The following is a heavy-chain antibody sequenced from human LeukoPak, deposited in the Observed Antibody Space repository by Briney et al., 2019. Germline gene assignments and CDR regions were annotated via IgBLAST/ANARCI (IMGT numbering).Heavy chain of an antibody. CDR3: AREAREYSSSSDPYYMDV. Sequence: PSETLSLTCTVSGGSISSYYWSWIRQPPGKGLEWIGYIYYSGSTNYNPSLKSRVTISVDTSKNQFSLKLSSATAADTAVYYCAREAREYSSSSDPYYMDVWGKGTTVTVSS. CDR1: GGSISSYY. CDR2: IYYSGST. D-gene: IGHD6-6*01. V-gene: IGHV4-59*01. J-gene: IGHJ6*03.